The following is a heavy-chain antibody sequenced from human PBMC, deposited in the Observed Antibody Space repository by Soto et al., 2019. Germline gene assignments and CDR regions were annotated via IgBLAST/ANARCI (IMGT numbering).Heavy chain of an antibody. CDR3: AREFCSNGVCQKFYFDY. CDR1: GYRFTGYY. V-gene: IGHV1-2*04. J-gene: IGHJ4*02. D-gene: IGHD2-8*01. CDR2: INPNNGGT. Sequence: ASMKVSCKSSGYRFTGYYMHWLRQAPGQGLEWMGWINPNNGGTSYAQKFQGWVTMTRDTSTSTAYLELSSLKSDDTAVFFCAREFCSNGVCQKFYFDYWGQGTPVTVSS.